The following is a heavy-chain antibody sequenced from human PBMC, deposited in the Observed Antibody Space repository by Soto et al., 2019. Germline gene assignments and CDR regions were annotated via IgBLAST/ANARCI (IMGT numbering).Heavy chain of an antibody. V-gene: IGHV3-23*01. Sequence: TGGYLRLSCAASGFTFSSYAMSCVRQAPWKGLEWVSGISGRGGITYYAGCVKGRFTISRDNSKNTLYLQVTSLTTEDTAVYYCANPRGYGVFDGYYIWGQGARVTVSS. J-gene: IGHJ3*02. CDR3: ANPRGYGVFDGYYI. CDR2: ISGRGGIT. D-gene: IGHD4-17*01. CDR1: GFTFSSYA.